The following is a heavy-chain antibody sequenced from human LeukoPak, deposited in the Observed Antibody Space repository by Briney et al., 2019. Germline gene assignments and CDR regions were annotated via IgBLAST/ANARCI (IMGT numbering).Heavy chain of an antibody. CDR1: GFTVSSNY. J-gene: IGHJ2*01. D-gene: IGHD4-17*01. V-gene: IGHV3-66*01. CDR2: IYSGGST. Sequence: GGSLRLSCAASGFTVSSNYMSWVRQAPGKGVEWVSVIYSGGSTYYADSVKGRFTISRDNSKNTLYLQMNSLRAEDTAVYYCAKDGDGDYGWYFDLWGRGTLVTVSS. CDR3: AKDGDGDYGWYFDL.